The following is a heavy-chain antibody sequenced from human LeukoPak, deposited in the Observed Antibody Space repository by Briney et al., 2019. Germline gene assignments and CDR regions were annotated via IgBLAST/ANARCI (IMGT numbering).Heavy chain of an antibody. CDR2: IRYDGSNK. CDR1: GFTFSSYG. D-gene: IGHD1-1*01. V-gene: IGHV3-30*02. J-gene: IGHJ4*02. Sequence: GGSLRLSCAASGFTFSSYGMHWVRQAPGKGLEWVAFIRYDGSNKYYADSVKGRFTISRDNSKNTLYLQMNSLRAEDTAVYYCARGREYNWNDFDYWGQGTLVTVSS. CDR3: ARGREYNWNDFDY.